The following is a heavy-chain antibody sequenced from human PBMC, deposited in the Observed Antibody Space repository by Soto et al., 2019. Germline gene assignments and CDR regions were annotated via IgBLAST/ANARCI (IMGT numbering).Heavy chain of an antibody. CDR1: GFTFSTYN. CDR2: ISSSSSTI. Sequence: GGSLRLSCAASGFTFSTYNMHWVRQAPGKGLEWVSYISSSSSTIYYADSVKGRFTISRDNAKNSLYLQMNSLRDEDTAVYYCASRFDYWGQGTLVTVSS. CDR3: ASRFDY. J-gene: IGHJ4*02. V-gene: IGHV3-48*02.